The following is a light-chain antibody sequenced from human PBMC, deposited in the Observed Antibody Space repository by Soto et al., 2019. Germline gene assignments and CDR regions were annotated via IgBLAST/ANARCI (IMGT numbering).Light chain of an antibody. CDR3: AAWDDSLNGVV. CDR1: SSNIGSNT. CDR2: SNN. V-gene: IGLV1-44*01. J-gene: IGLJ2*01. Sequence: QSVLTQPPSASGTPGQRVTNSCSGSSSNIGSNTVNWYQPLPGTAPKLLIYSNNQRPSGVPDRFAGSKSGTSASLAISGLQSEDEADYYCAAWDDSLNGVVFGGGTKLTVL.